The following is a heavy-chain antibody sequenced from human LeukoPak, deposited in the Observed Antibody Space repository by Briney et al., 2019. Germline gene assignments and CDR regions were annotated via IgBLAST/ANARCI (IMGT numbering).Heavy chain of an antibody. CDR3: ARDVGASDAFDI. CDR2: ISAYNGNT. J-gene: IGHJ3*02. V-gene: IGHV1-18*04. D-gene: IGHD1-26*01. Sequence: ASVKVSCKAFGYTFTSNYMHWVRQAPGQGLEWMGWISAYNGNTNYAQKLQGRVTMTTDTSTSTAYMELRSLRSDDTAVYYCARDVGASDAFDIWGQGSMVTVSS. CDR1: GYTFTSNY.